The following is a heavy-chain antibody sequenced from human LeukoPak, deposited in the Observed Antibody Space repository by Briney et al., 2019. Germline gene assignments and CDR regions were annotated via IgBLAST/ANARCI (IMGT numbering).Heavy chain of an antibody. CDR2: IYYSGST. J-gene: IGHJ4*02. Sequence: SETLSLTCTVSGGSISVGGHYWSWIRQLPGKGLEWIGYIYYSGSTYYNPSLKSRVTMSVDTSKNQFSLKLSSVTAADTAVYYCARDLSGYSSFDYWGQGTLATVSP. CDR3: ARDLSGYSSFDY. V-gene: IGHV4-31*03. D-gene: IGHD3-3*01. CDR1: GGSISVGGHY.